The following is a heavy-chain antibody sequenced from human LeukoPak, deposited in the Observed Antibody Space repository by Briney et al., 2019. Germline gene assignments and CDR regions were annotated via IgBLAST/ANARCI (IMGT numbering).Heavy chain of an antibody. CDR2: INPNSGGT. J-gene: IGHJ5*02. Sequence: GASVKVSCKASGYTFTGYYMHWVRQAPGQGLEWMGWINPNSGGTNYAQKFQGRVTMTRDTSISTAYMELSRLRSDDTAVYYCARVRITMVRGVIIGGFDPRGQGTLVTVSS. V-gene: IGHV1-2*02. D-gene: IGHD3-10*01. CDR1: GYTFTGYY. CDR3: ARVRITMVRGVIIGGFDP.